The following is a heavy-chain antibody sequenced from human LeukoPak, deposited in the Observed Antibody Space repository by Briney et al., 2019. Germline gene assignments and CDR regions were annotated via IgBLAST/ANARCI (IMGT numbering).Heavy chain of an antibody. CDR1: GYTFTIYG. V-gene: IGHV1-18*01. D-gene: IGHD1-1*01. CDR2: ISANNGYT. J-gene: IGHJ4*02. CDR3: ARDRPGFGTIESPEY. Sequence: ASVTVSCTASGYTFTIYGISWVRQAPGQGLEWMGWISANNGYTKYTQKLQGRVSMTTDTSTRTAYMELRSLRSDDTAVYYCARDRPGFGTIESPEYWGQGTLVTVSS.